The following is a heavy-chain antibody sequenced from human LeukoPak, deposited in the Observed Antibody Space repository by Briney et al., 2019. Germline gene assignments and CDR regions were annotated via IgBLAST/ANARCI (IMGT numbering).Heavy chain of an antibody. Sequence: SETLSLTCTVSGGSISSSSYYWGWIRQPPGKGLEWIGSIYYSGSTYYNPSLKSRVTISVDTPKNQFSLKLSSVTAADTAVYYCARGYSSSWSDYFDYWGQGTLVTVSS. J-gene: IGHJ4*02. CDR3: ARGYSSSWSDYFDY. CDR1: GGSISSSSYY. D-gene: IGHD6-13*01. CDR2: IYYSGST. V-gene: IGHV4-39*01.